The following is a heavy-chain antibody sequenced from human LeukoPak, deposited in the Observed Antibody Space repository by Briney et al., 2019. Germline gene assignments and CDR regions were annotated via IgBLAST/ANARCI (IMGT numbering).Heavy chain of an antibody. CDR2: IYYNGDT. Sequence: SETLSLTCTVSGGSISSSSYYWGWIRQPPGKGLEWIGSIYYNGDTYYNPSLKSRAITSVDTSRNQFSLRLSSVTAADTAVYYCTCGYNYGRVDYWGQGTLVTVAS. CDR3: TCGYNYGRVDY. J-gene: IGHJ4*02. CDR1: GGSISSSSYY. V-gene: IGHV4-39*07. D-gene: IGHD5-18*01.